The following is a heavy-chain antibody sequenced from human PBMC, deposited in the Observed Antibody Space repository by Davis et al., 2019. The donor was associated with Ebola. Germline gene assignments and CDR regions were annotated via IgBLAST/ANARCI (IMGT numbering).Heavy chain of an antibody. Sequence: GESLKISCAASGFTFSNFHIHWVRQPPGKGLMWVERIDPDGTGTNYADSVKGRFTISRDNAKNTLSLQMNSLRVEDTAVYYCVRDSGYYSHDYWGHGTLVTVSS. CDR2: IDPDGTGT. V-gene: IGHV3-74*01. CDR3: VRDSGYYSHDY. D-gene: IGHD5-12*01. CDR1: GFTFSNFH. J-gene: IGHJ4*01.